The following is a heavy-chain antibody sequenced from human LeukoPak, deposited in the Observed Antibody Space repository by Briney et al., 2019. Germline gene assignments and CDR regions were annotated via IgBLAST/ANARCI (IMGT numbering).Heavy chain of an antibody. CDR1: GYTFTSYD. D-gene: IGHD1-1*01. V-gene: IGHV1-8*01. J-gene: IGHJ4*02. Sequence: ASVKVSCKASGYTFTSYDINWVRQATGQGLEWMGWMNPNSGNTGYAQKFQGKVTITADESTSTAYMELSSLRSEDTAVYYCARSPGGVQTGYFDYWGQGTLVTVSS. CDR2: MNPNSGNT. CDR3: ARSPGGVQTGYFDY.